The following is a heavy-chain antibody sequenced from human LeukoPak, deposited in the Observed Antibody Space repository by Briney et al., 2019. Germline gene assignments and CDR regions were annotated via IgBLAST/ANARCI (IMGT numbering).Heavy chain of an antibody. CDR1: GYTFTSYG. V-gene: IGHV1-18*01. J-gene: IGHJ5*02. CDR3: APPMVRGVNTWFDP. D-gene: IGHD3-10*01. CDR2: ISAYNGNT. Sequence: AAVKVSCKASGYTFTSYGISWVRQAPGQGLDGMGWISAYNGNTNYAQKLQGRGTMTTDTSPSTDSLALRSLTSDDTAVYSCAPPMVRGVNTWFDPWGQGTLVTVSS.